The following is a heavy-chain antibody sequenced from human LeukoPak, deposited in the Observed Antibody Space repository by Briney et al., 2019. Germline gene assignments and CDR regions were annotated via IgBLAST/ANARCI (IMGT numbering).Heavy chain of an antibody. D-gene: IGHD6-19*01. J-gene: IGHJ4*02. CDR3: ATLGQWPDY. CDR1: GFTFSSYA. V-gene: IGHV3-23*01. CDR2: ISGSGGST. Sequence: GGSLRLSCAASGFTFSSYAMSWVRQAQGTGLEWVSAISGSGGSTYYADSVKGRFTISRDNSKNTLYLQMNSLRAEDTAVYYCATLGQWPDYWGQGTLVTVSS.